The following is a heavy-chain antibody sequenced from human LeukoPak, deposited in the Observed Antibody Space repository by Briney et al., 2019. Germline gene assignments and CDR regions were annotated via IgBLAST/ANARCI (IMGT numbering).Heavy chain of an antibody. V-gene: IGHV4-59*01. Sequence: SETLSLTCTVSGGSISSYYWSWIRQPPGKGLEWIGYIYYSGSTNYNPSLKSRVTISVDTSKNQFSLKLSSVTAADTAVYYCARLRYYDSSGYLAFDIWGQGTMVTVSS. CDR2: IYYSGST. CDR3: ARLRYYDSSGYLAFDI. D-gene: IGHD3-22*01. J-gene: IGHJ3*02. CDR1: GGSISSYY.